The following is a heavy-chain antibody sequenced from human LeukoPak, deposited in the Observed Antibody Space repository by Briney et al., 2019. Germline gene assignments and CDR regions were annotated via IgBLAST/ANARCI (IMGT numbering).Heavy chain of an antibody. Sequence: GGFLRLSCAASGFTFSSYAMHWVRQAPGKGLEWVAVISYDGSNKYYADSVKGRFTISRDNSKNTLYLQMNSLRAEDTAVYYCAKDAFGYSSGWYFHYYFDYWGQGTLVTVSS. V-gene: IGHV3-30-3*01. J-gene: IGHJ4*02. CDR3: AKDAFGYSSGWYFHYYFDY. CDR1: GFTFSSYA. D-gene: IGHD6-19*01. CDR2: ISYDGSNK.